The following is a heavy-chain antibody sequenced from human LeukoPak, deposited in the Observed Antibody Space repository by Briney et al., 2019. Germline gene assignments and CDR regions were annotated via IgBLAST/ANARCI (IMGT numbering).Heavy chain of an antibody. Sequence: GGSLRLSCAASGFTFSSYGMHWVRQVPGKGLEWVAVISYDGSNKYYADSVKGRFTISRDNSKNTLYLQMNSLRAEDTAVYYCAKKAYYGSGSYQLDYWGQGTLVTVSS. J-gene: IGHJ4*02. V-gene: IGHV3-30*18. CDR2: ISYDGSNK. D-gene: IGHD3-10*01. CDR1: GFTFSSYG. CDR3: AKKAYYGSGSYQLDY.